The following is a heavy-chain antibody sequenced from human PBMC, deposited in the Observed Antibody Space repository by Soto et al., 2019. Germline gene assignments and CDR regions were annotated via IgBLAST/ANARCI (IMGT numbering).Heavy chain of an antibody. CDR2: IIQDGSKK. CDR3: VRDVDWNYAY. CDR1: GFTFSSNW. V-gene: IGHV3-7*01. Sequence: GYRRLYCAASGFTFSSNWMSWVRQAPGKGLEWVANIIQDGSKKYYADSVKGRFTISRDNAKNSLYLQMNSLRAEDTAVYYCVRDVDWNYAYWGQGP. J-gene: IGHJ4*02. D-gene: IGHD1-7*01.